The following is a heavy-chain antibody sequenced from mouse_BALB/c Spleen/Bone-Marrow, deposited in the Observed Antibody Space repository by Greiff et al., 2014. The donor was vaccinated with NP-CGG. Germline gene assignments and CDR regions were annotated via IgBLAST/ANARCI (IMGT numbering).Heavy chain of an antibody. Sequence: VQLQQSGAELVRPGTAVNVSCKASGYAFTSYLIEWVKQRPGQGLERIGVINPGSGGANYNEKFKGKATLTADKSSSTAYMQLSSLTSDDSAVYFCARFGRYYFDYWGQGTTLTVSS. CDR2: INPGSGGA. V-gene: IGHV1-54*01. CDR3: ARFGRYYFDY. CDR1: GYAFTSYL. J-gene: IGHJ2*01.